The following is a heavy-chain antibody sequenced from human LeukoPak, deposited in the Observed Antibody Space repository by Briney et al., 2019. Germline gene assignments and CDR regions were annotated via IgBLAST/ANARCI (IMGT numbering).Heavy chain of an antibody. CDR3: ARDPSDFWSGYGNDY. J-gene: IGHJ4*02. Sequence: GASVKVSCKASGYTFTGYYMHWVRQAPGQGLEWMGWISAYNGNTNYAQKLQGRVTMTTDTSTSTAYMELRSLRSDDTVVYYCARDPSDFWSGYGNDYWGQGTLVTVSS. D-gene: IGHD3-3*01. CDR2: ISAYNGNT. V-gene: IGHV1-18*04. CDR1: GYTFTGYY.